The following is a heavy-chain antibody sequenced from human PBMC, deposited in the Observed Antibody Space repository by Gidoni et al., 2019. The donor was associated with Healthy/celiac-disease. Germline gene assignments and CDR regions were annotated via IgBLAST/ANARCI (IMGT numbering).Heavy chain of an antibody. V-gene: IGHV3-53*01. Sequence: EVQLVESGGGLIQPGGSLRLSCAASGFTVSSNYMSWVRQAPGKGLEWVSVIYSGGSTYYADSVKGRFTISRDNSKNTLYLQMNSLRAEDTAVYYCARGGDILTGWAGAGLYWFDPWGQGTLVTVSS. D-gene: IGHD3-9*01. CDR2: IYSGGST. J-gene: IGHJ5*02. CDR1: GFTVSSNY. CDR3: ARGGDILTGWAGAGLYWFDP.